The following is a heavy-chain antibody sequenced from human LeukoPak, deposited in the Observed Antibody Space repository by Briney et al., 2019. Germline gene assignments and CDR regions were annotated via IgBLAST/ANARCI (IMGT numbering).Heavy chain of an antibody. CDR3: ASTDTTGLLTY. CDR2: IYHRGTT. V-gene: IGHV4-30-2*01. Sequence: PSETLSLTCVVSYGSISSGAFSWTWIRQTPGKGLEWIGYIYHRGTTYYNPSLKSRVTISADRSKNQFSLGLTSVTAADTAVYYCASTDTTGLLTYWGQGALVTVSS. D-gene: IGHD1-1*01. J-gene: IGHJ4*02. CDR1: YGSISSGAFS.